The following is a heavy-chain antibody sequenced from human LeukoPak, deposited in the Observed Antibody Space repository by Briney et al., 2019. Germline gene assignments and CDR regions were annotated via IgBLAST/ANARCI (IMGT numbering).Heavy chain of an antibody. Sequence: GGSLRLSCAASGFTFRSYAMSWVRQAPGKGLEWVSAISGSGGSGGSTDYADSVKGRFTISRDNSKNTLYLQMNSLRAEDTAVYYCAREWGIAAAGTGKDWGQGTLVTVSS. V-gene: IGHV3-23*01. CDR2: ISGSGGSGGST. CDR3: AREWGIAAAGTGKD. J-gene: IGHJ4*02. CDR1: GFTFRSYA. D-gene: IGHD6-13*01.